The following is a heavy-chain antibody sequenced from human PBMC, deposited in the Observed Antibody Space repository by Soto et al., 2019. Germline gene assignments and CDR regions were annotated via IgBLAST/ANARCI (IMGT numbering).Heavy chain of an antibody. V-gene: IGHV4-4*07. J-gene: IGHJ5*02. CDR3: ARSKFRVVVPAAKFDWFDP. D-gene: IGHD2-2*01. CDR1: GGSISSYY. Sequence: GTLSLTCTVSGGSISSYYWSWIRQPAGKGLEWIGRIYTSGSTNYNPSLKSRVTMSVDTSKNQFSLKLSSVTAADTAVYYCARSKFRVVVPAAKFDWFDPWGQGTLVTVSS. CDR2: IYTSGST.